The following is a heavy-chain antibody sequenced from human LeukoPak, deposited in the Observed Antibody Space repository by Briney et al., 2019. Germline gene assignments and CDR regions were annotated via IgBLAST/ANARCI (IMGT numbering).Heavy chain of an antibody. Sequence: GGSLRLSCAASGFSFSAYALHWVRQAPGKGLEWVAFIRNDESYRHYAGSVKGRFTISRDNSRNTLYLQGNSLRPEDTGTYCCATEPPLPPTSPHDYGGDFSDYWGQGTLVTVSS. CDR2: IRNDESYR. CDR3: ATEPPLPPTSPHDYGGDFSDY. V-gene: IGHV3-30*02. J-gene: IGHJ4*02. D-gene: IGHD4-23*01. CDR1: GFSFSAYA.